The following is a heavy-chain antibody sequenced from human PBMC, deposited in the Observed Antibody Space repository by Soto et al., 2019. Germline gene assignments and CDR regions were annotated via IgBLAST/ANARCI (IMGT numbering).Heavy chain of an antibody. CDR2: IWNDGSNK. CDR3: ARALFPEVDIYARDV. Sequence: GSRRLSCAASGFPFRDHAMHWAPQDPGKGREWLAIIWNDGSNKFYAGSVQGRFTISRDNSKNTVYLQMNTLSAEDTAVYYCARALFPEVDIYARDVWANGRTVNVSA. CDR1: GFPFRDHA. V-gene: IGHV3-33*01. J-gene: IGHJ6*04. D-gene: IGHD2-15*01.